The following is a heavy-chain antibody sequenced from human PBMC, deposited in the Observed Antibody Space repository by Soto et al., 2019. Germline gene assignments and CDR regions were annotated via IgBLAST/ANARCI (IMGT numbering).Heavy chain of an antibody. D-gene: IGHD6-19*01. CDR1: GFTFDDYA. CDR2: ISWNSGSI. CDR3: ASPKYSSGWYGGYYFDY. Sequence: EVQLVESGGGLVQPGRSLRLSCAASGFTFDDYAMHWVRQAPGKGLEWVSGISWNSGSIGYADSVKGRFTISRDNAKNSLYLQMNSLRAEDTALYYCASPKYSSGWYGGYYFDYWGQGTLVTVSS. J-gene: IGHJ4*02. V-gene: IGHV3-9*01.